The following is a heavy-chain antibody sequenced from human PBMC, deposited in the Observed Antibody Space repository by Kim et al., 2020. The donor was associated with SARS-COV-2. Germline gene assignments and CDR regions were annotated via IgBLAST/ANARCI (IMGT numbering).Heavy chain of an antibody. J-gene: IGHJ3*01. CDR1: GYTFTSHW. CDR3: ARRGKDASYYTFEL. Sequence: GESLKISCRASGYTFTSHWIGWVRQVPGKGLEWMGIIYPPDSDTRYRPSFQGQVTISGDKAINTAYLQWNSLQASDIAIYYCARRGKDASYYTFELWGQGTMVTVSS. D-gene: IGHD3-10*01. V-gene: IGHV5-51*01. CDR2: IYPPDSDT.